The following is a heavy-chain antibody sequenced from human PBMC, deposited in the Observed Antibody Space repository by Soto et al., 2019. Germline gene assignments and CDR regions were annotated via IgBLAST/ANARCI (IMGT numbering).Heavy chain of an antibody. D-gene: IGHD6-6*01. V-gene: IGHV4-39*01. Sequence: PSETLSLTCTVSGGSISSSSYYWGWIRQPPGKGLEWIGSIYYSGSTYYNPSLKSRVTISVDTSKNQFSLKLSSVTAADTAVYYCATQEIAARPGWFDPWGQGTLVTVSS. CDR2: IYYSGST. CDR1: GGSISSSSYY. J-gene: IGHJ5*02. CDR3: ATQEIAARPGWFDP.